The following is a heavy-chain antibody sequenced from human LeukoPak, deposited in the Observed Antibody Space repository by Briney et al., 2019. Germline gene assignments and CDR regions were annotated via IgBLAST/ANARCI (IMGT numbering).Heavy chain of an antibody. J-gene: IGHJ3*02. CDR2: INHSGST. D-gene: IGHD2-8*02. Sequence: SGGSLRLSCAASGFTFSSYWMSWVRQPPGKGLEWIGEINHSGSTNYNPSLKSRVTISVDTSKNQFSLKLSSVTAADTAVYYCARLYWPYDAFDIWGQGTMVTVSS. V-gene: IGHV4-34*01. CDR3: ARLYWPYDAFDI. CDR1: GFTFSSYW.